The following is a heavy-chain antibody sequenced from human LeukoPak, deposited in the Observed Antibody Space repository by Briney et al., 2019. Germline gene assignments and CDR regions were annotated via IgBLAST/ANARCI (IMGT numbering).Heavy chain of an antibody. CDR3: ARDKYCSSTSCSNWFDP. J-gene: IGHJ5*02. CDR2: INPNSGGT. CDR1: GYTFTGYY. V-gene: IGHV1-2*02. D-gene: IGHD2-2*01. Sequence: ASVKVSCKASGYTFTGYYMHWVLQAPGQGLEWMGWINPNSGGTNYAQKFQGRVTMTRDTSISTAYMELSRLRSDDTAVYYCARDKYCSSTSCSNWFDPWGQGTLVTVSS.